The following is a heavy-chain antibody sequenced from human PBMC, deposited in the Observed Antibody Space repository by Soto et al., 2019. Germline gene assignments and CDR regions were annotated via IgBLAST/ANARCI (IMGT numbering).Heavy chain of an antibody. V-gene: IGHV1-18*01. CDR2: ISAYNGNT. D-gene: IGHD2-15*01. CDR1: GYTFTSYG. Sequence: GASVKVSCKASGYTFTSYGISWVRQAPGQGLEWMGWISAYNGNTNYAQKLQGRVTMTTDTSTSTAYMELRSLRSDDTAVYYCARDQGPYCSGGSCYDNWGQGTLVTVSS. CDR3: ARDQGPYCSGGSCYDN. J-gene: IGHJ4*02.